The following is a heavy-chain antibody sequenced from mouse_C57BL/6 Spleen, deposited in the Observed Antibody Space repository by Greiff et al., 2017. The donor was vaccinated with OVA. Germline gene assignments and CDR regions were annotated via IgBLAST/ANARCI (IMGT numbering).Heavy chain of an antibody. CDR1: GYTFTSYW. J-gene: IGHJ2*01. Sequence: QVHVKQPGTELVKPGASVKLSCKASGYTFTSYWMHWVKQRPGQGLEWIGNINPSNGGTNYNEKFKSKATLTVDKSSSTAYMQLSSLTSEDSAVYYCARWKGSSYGDYWGQGTTLTVSS. CDR3: ARWKGSSYGDY. V-gene: IGHV1-53*01. D-gene: IGHD1-1*01. CDR2: INPSNGGT.